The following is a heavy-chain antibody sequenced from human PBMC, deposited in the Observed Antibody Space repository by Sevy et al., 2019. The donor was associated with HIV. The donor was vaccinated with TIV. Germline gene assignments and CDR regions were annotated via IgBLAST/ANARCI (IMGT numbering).Heavy chain of an antibody. Sequence: GGSLRLSCAASGFSFSIYWMSWVRQAPGKGLEWVATMKQDGSEEDYVDSVKGRFTISRDNAKNSLFLQMNSLSAEDTAVYYCVREGLGGYSYSLYYWGHRTLVTVSS. CDR3: VREGLGGYSYSLYY. V-gene: IGHV3-7*01. D-gene: IGHD5-18*01. CDR1: GFSFSIYW. J-gene: IGHJ4*01. CDR2: MKQDGSEE.